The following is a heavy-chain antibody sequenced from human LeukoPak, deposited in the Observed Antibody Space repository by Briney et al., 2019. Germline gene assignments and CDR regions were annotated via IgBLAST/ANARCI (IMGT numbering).Heavy chain of an antibody. D-gene: IGHD3-22*01. CDR2: IIPIFGTA. V-gene: IGHV1-69*13. CDR3: ARTYYYDSSGYYYIDY. CDR1: GGTFSSYA. J-gene: IGHJ4*02. Sequence: SVKVSCKASGGTFSSYAISWVRQAPGQGLEWMGGIIPIFGTANYAQKFQGRVTITADESASTAYMELSSLRSEDTAVYYCARTYYYDSSGYYYIDYWGQGTLVTVSS.